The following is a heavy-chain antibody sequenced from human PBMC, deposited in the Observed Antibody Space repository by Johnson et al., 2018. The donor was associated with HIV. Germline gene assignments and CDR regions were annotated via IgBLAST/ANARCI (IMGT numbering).Heavy chain of an antibody. D-gene: IGHD2-15*01. CDR3: ATPQEGYSAFDI. CDR1: GFTFSSFG. J-gene: IGHJ3*02. CDR2: ISYDGSDK. Sequence: QVQLVESGGGVVQPGGSLRLSCAASGFTFSSFGMHWVRQAPAKGLEWVAFISYDGSDKDNADSVKGRFTISRDNSKNTLYLQMNSLRAEDTAVYYCATPQEGYSAFDIWGQGTMVTVSS. V-gene: IGHV3-30*04.